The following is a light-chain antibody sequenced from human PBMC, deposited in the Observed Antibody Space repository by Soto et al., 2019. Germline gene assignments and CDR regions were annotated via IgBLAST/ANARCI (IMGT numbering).Light chain of an antibody. CDR3: QQSYSTPWT. J-gene: IGKJ1*01. V-gene: IGKV3-11*01. Sequence: EIGLTQSPATLSLTPGERATLSCRASQSVSSYLAWYQQRPGQAPRLLIYDAFNRATGIPARFSGSGSGTDFTLTISSLQPEDFATYYCQQSYSTPWTFGQGSKVDIK. CDR2: DAF. CDR1: QSVSSY.